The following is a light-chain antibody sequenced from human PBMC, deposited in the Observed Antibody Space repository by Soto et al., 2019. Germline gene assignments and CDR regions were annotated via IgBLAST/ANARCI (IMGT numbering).Light chain of an antibody. CDR2: DAP. CDR3: QQSSNWPT. Sequence: DIVLTQSPATLSLSPWERATLSCRASQSVSSHLAWYQQKPGPSPRLLIYDAPNTATGIPARFSGSGSGTDFTLTISSLEPEDFALSFCQQSSNWPTFGQGTKVDI. J-gene: IGKJ1*01. CDR1: QSVSSH. V-gene: IGKV3-11*01.